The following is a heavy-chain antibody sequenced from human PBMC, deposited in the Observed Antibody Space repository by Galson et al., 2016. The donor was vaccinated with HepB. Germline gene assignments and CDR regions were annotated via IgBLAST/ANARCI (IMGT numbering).Heavy chain of an antibody. CDR1: GFTVNSKY. V-gene: IGHV3-66*02. J-gene: IGHJ6*03. D-gene: IGHD6-19*01. CDR2: FYSGGYT. Sequence: SLRLSCAASGFTVNSKYMTWVRQAPGKGLEWVSGFYSGGYTDYADSVKGRFTISRDISKNTLYLQMNSLRAEDTAVYYCARGGAYSSGAGSYMDVWGKGATVTVSS. CDR3: ARGGAYSSGAGSYMDV.